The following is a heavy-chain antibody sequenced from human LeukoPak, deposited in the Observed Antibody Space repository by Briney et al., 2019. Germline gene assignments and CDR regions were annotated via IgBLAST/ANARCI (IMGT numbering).Heavy chain of an antibody. CDR3: ASFSSSSDY. Sequence: GGSLRLSCAASGFTFSSYGMHWVRQAPGKGLEWVAVIWYDGSNKYYADSVKGRFTTSRDNSKNTLYLQMNSLRAEDTAVYYCASFSSSSDYWGQGTLVTVSS. J-gene: IGHJ4*02. V-gene: IGHV3-33*01. D-gene: IGHD6-13*01. CDR1: GFTFSSYG. CDR2: IWYDGSNK.